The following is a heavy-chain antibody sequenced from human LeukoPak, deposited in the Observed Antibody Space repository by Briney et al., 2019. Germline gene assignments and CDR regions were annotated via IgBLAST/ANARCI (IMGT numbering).Heavy chain of an antibody. CDR3: ARQRDGYSDY. D-gene: IGHD5-24*01. CDR2: IYPGDSDT. Sequence: GXSLQISCQGSGYIFTSYWIGWGRQLPGKGVEWMGTIYPGDSDTRYSPSFQGQVTISADKSISTAYLQWRSLKASDTAMYYCARQRDGYSDYWGQGTLVTVSS. V-gene: IGHV5-51*01. CDR1: GYIFTSYW. J-gene: IGHJ4*02.